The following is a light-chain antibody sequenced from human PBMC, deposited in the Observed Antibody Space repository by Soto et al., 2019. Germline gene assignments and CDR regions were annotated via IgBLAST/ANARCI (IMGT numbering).Light chain of an antibody. CDR1: SSDVGGYNY. CDR3: SSYTSSSTLPYV. V-gene: IGLV2-14*01. J-gene: IGLJ1*01. CDR2: EVS. Sequence: QSVLTQPASVSGSPGQSITISCTGTSSDVGGYNYVSWYQQHPGKAPKLMIYEVSNRPSGVSNRFSGSKSGNTASLTISGLQAEDEADYYCSSYTSSSTLPYVFGTGNKLTVI.